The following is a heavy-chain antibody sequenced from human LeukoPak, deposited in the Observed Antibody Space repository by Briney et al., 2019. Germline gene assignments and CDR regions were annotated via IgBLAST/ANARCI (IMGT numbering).Heavy chain of an antibody. Sequence: PSETLSLTCTVSGDSISCGGNYWSWIRQHPGKGLEWIGYIYYSGSTYYNPSLKSRVTISVDTSKNQFSLKLSSVTAADTAVYYCARGEATYYYDSSGYYYFWFDPWGQGTLVTVSS. CDR3: ARGEATYYYDSSGYYYFWFDP. CDR2: IYYSGST. J-gene: IGHJ5*02. V-gene: IGHV4-31*03. CDR1: GDSISCGGNY. D-gene: IGHD3-22*01.